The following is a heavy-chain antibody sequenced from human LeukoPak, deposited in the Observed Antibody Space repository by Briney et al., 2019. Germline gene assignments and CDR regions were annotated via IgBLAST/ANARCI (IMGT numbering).Heavy chain of an antibody. CDR1: GFTFSTYW. Sequence: GGSLRLSCAASGFTFSTYWMHWVRQAPGKGLVWVSRINSDGTRTTYADSVKGRFTISRDSSKNTLYVQMNSLRVEDTAIYYCAKGREYQLLYTIDNWGQGTQVTVSS. V-gene: IGHV3-74*01. J-gene: IGHJ4*02. CDR2: INSDGTRT. D-gene: IGHD2-2*02. CDR3: AKGREYQLLYTIDN.